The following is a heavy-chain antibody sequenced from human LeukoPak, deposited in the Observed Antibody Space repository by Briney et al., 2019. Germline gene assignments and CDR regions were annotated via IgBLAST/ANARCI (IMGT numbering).Heavy chain of an antibody. J-gene: IGHJ6*03. Sequence: PSETLSLTCTVSGDSVTTTNFYWGWIRQAPXXXXXXXXXXXYGVNTYYKPSLKSRVTISVDTSLNQFSLILTSVTAADTGVYYCARLRVQQLASSYYMDVWGKGTTVTVSS. CDR2: XXYGVNT. D-gene: IGHD6-13*01. V-gene: IGHV4-39*01. CDR3: ARLRVQQLASSYYMDV. CDR1: GDSVTTTNFY.